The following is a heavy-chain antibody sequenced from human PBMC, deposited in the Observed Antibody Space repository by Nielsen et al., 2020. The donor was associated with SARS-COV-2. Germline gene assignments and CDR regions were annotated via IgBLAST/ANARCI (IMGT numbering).Heavy chain of an antibody. CDR2: VNAGNGNT. V-gene: IGHV1-3*01. Sequence: ASVKVSCKASGYTFSNYVIHWVRQAPGQRLEWVGWVNAGNGNTKYSQKFQGRVTITRDTSASTAYMELSSLRSEDTAVYYCARWVAAADAFDIWGQGTMVTVSS. J-gene: IGHJ3*02. CDR3: ARWVAAADAFDI. CDR1: GYTFSNYV. D-gene: IGHD6-13*01.